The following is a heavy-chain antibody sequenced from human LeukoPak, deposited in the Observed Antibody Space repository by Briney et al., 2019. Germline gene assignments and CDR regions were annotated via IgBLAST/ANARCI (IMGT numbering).Heavy chain of an antibody. D-gene: IGHD3-10*01. V-gene: IGHV3-20*04. Sequence: GGSLRLSCAASGFTFDDYGMSWVRQAPGKGLEWVSGINWNGSSTGYADSVKGRFTISRDNAKNSLYLQMNSLRAEDTALYYCARGFITGYFQHWGQGTLVTVSS. CDR2: INWNGSST. J-gene: IGHJ1*01. CDR3: ARGFITGYFQH. CDR1: GFTFDDYG.